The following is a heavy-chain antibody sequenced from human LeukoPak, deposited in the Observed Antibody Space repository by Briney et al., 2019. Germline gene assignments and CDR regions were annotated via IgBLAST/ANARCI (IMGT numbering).Heavy chain of an antibody. CDR2: ISAYNGNT. V-gene: IGHV1-18*01. Sequence: ASVKVSCKASGYTFTSYGISWVRQAPGQGLEWMGWISAYNGNTNYAQKLQGRVTMTTDTSTSTAHMELRSLRSDDTAVYYCASRAVAGPAYYGMDVWGQGTTVTVSS. CDR1: GYTFTSYG. D-gene: IGHD6-19*01. CDR3: ASRAVAGPAYYGMDV. J-gene: IGHJ6*02.